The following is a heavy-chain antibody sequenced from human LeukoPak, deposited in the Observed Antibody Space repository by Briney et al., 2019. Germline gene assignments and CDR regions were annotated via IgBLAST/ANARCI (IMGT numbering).Heavy chain of an antibody. CDR2: ISSSSSYI. V-gene: IGHV3-21*01. J-gene: IGHJ4*02. CDR1: GFTFSSYS. CDR3: ARDGDSYAADFDY. Sequence: PGGSLRLSCAASGFTFSSYSMNWVRQAPGKGLEWVSSISSSSSYIYYADSVKGRFTISRDNAKNSLYLQMNSLRAEDTAVYYCARDGDSYAADFDYWGQGTLVTVSP. D-gene: IGHD5-18*01.